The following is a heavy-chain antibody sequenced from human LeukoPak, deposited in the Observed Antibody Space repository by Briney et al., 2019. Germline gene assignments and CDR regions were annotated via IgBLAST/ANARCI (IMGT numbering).Heavy chain of an antibody. J-gene: IGHJ5*02. Sequence: ASVKVSCKVSGYTLTELSMHLVRQAPGKGLEWMGGFDPEDGETIYAQKFQGRVTMTEDTSTDTAYMELSSLRSEDTAVYYCAGVWGSYHSNWFDPWGQGTLVTVSS. CDR2: FDPEDGET. V-gene: IGHV1-24*01. CDR1: GYTLTELS. D-gene: IGHD3-16*01. CDR3: AGVWGSYHSNWFDP.